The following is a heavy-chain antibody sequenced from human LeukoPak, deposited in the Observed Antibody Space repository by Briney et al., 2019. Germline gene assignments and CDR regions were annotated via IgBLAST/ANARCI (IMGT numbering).Heavy chain of an antibody. CDR1: GYTFTGYY. V-gene: IGHV1-2*02. CDR3: ARGRLGTWFGELKA. CDR2: INPDSGGT. Sequence: ASVKVSCKASGYTFTGYYIYWVRQAPGQGLEWMAWINPDSGGTNYAQKFQGRVTMTRDTSISTAYMELSRLRSDDTAVYYCARGRLGTWFGELKAWGQGTLVTVSS. D-gene: IGHD3-10*01. J-gene: IGHJ5*02.